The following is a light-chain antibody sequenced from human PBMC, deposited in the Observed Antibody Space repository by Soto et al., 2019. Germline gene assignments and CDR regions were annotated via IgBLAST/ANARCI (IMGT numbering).Light chain of an antibody. V-gene: IGLV2-14*01. J-gene: IGLJ3*02. CDR2: DVS. Sequence: QSALTQPASVSGSPGQSITISCTGTSSDVGRYNYVSWYQRHAGKAQKLIIYDVSQRPSGVSKRFSGSKSGTAAFLTISVLQTDDEADYYCGSDTSSSTAVFGGGTQVTVL. CDR3: GSDTSSSTAV. CDR1: SSDVGRYNY.